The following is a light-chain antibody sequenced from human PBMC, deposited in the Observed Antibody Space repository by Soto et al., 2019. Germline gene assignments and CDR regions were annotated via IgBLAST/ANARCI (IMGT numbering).Light chain of an antibody. CDR1: SSDVGGYNY. CDR2: EVS. J-gene: IGLJ3*02. CDR3: ISYTSSSTWV. Sequence: VLTQPASVSGSPGQSITISCTGTSSDVGGYNYVSWYQQHPGKAPKLMIYEVSNRPSGVSDRFSGSRSGNTASLTISGLQAEDESDYYCISYTSSSTWVFGGGTKVTVL. V-gene: IGLV2-14*01.